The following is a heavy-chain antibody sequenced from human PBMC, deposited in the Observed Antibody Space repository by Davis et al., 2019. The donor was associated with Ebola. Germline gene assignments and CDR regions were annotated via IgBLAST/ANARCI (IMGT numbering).Heavy chain of an antibody. D-gene: IGHD6-13*01. J-gene: IGHJ4*02. CDR2: IYYSGST. Sequence: PSETLSLTCTVSGGSISSYYWSWIRQPPGKGLEWIGYIYYSGSTNYNPSLKSRVTISVDTSKNQFSLKLSSVTAADTAVYYCARRGEAAAALDYWGQGTLVTVSS. CDR1: GGSISSYY. CDR3: ARRGEAAAALDY. V-gene: IGHV4-59*08.